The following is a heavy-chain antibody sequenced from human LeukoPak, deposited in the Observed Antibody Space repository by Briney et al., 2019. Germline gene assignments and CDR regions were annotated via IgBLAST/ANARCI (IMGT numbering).Heavy chain of an antibody. CDR3: ARDRRGYSYGFDY. CDR1: GFTFSSYS. Sequence: SGGSLRLSCAASGFTFSSYSMNWVRQAPGKGLEWVSSISGRGSYIYYVESVKGRSTISRDNAKNSVYLEMHRLRAEDTAVYYCARDRRGYSYGFDYWGQGTLVTVSS. V-gene: IGHV3-21*01. J-gene: IGHJ4*02. D-gene: IGHD5-18*01. CDR2: ISGRGSYI.